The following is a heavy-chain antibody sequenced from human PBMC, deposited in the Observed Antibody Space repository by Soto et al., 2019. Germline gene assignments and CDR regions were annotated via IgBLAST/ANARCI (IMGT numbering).Heavy chain of an antibody. J-gene: IGHJ4*02. Sequence: QMQLEQSGPEVKKPGTSVKVSCKASGFTFTSSAFQWVRQARGQRLEWIGWIAVDSVYTNYAQRFQDRVTLTRDMCTATTYMELSRLTSEDTAIYYCAADATAWQQMVPSDYWGQGTLVTVSS. V-gene: IGHV1-58*01. D-gene: IGHD2-8*01. CDR2: IAVDSVYT. CDR3: AADATAWQQMVPSDY. CDR1: GFTFTSSA.